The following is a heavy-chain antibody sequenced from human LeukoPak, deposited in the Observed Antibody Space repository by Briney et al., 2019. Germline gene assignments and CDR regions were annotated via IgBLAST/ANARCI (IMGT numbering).Heavy chain of an antibody. CDR1: GGSFSGYY. Sequence: SETLSLTCAVYGGSFSGYYWSWIRQPPGKGLEWIGEINHSGSTNYNPSLKSRVTISVDTSKNQFSLKLSSVTAADTAVYYCARVYEGLLNNDYGDYWGRGTLVTVSS. D-gene: IGHD2-15*01. CDR2: INHSGST. J-gene: IGHJ4*02. CDR3: ARVYEGLLNNDYGDY. V-gene: IGHV4-34*01.